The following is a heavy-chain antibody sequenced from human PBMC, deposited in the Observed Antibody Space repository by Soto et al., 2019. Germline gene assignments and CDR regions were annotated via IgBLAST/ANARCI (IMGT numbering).Heavy chain of an antibody. CDR2: FYSSGSI. D-gene: IGHD6-19*01. J-gene: IGHJ5*02. CDR1: GYSITAGGYY. V-gene: IGHV4-31*03. Sequence: SETLSLTCFVSGYSITAGGYYWSWLRHHPGKGLEWIGSFYSSGSIIYNPSLRSRVSISGDTSSNQFSMSLTSVTAADTARYYCARMYSSGSGWFHPWGQGTLVTVSS. CDR3: ARMYSSGSGWFHP.